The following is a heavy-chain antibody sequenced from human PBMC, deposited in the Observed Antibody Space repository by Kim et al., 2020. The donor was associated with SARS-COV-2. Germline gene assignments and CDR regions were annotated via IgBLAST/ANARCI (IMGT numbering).Heavy chain of an antibody. V-gene: IGHV3-23*01. CDR1: GFTFSSYA. D-gene: IGHD4-17*01. J-gene: IGHJ6*02. Sequence: GGSLRLSCAASGFTFSSYAMSWVRQAPGKGLEWVSVISGSGGSTYYADSVKGRFTISRDNSKNTLYLQMNSLRAEDTAVYYCAKDQPIDYGYSYYYYGMDVWGQGTTVTVSS. CDR2: ISGSGGST. CDR3: AKDQPIDYGYSYYYYGMDV.